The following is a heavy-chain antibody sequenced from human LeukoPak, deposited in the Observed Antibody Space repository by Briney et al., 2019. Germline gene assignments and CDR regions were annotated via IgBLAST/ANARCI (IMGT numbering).Heavy chain of an antibody. V-gene: IGHV3-30*02. CDR3: AKDRRHSTNWGVYYYYMDV. D-gene: IGHD2-2*01. CDR2: IRYDGSNE. CDR1: GFTFSSYD. Sequence: PGGSLRLSCAASGFTFSSYDMHWVRQAPGKGLEWVSFIRYDGSNEYYADFVKGRFTISRDNSKSTLYLQMNSLRAEDTAVYYCAKDRRHSTNWGVYYYYMDVWGKGTTVTVSS. J-gene: IGHJ6*03.